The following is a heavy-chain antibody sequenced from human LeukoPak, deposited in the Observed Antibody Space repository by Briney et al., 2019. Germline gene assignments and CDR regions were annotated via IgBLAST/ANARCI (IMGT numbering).Heavy chain of an antibody. V-gene: IGHV4-39*01. J-gene: IGHJ4*02. Sequence: SETLSLTCTVSGASISSSSYYWGWIRQPPGKGLEWIGSIYYGGSSYYNPSLKSRVTISVDTSKNQFSLKLISVTAADSAVYYCERPIVRGVIGDFDFWGQGTLVTVSS. D-gene: IGHD3-10*01. CDR3: ERPIVRGVIGDFDF. CDR2: IYYGGSS. CDR1: GASISSSSYY.